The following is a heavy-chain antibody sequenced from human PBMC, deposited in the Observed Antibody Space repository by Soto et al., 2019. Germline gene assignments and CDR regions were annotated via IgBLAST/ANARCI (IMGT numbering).Heavy chain of an antibody. J-gene: IGHJ4*02. Sequence: GASVKVSCKASGGTFSSYTISWVRQAPGQGLEWMGRIIPILGIANYAQKFQGRVTITADKSTSTAYMELSSLRSEDTAVYYCARDSKLEPTTFDYWGQGTLVTSPQ. CDR1: GGTFSSYT. V-gene: IGHV1-69*04. CDR2: IIPILGIA. D-gene: IGHD1-1*01. CDR3: ARDSKLEPTTFDY.